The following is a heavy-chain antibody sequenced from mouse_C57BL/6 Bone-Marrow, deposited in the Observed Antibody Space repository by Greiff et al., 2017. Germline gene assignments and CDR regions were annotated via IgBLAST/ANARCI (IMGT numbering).Heavy chain of an antibody. D-gene: IGHD1-1*01. CDR1: GYTFTSYW. V-gene: IGHV1-64*01. Sequence: QVQLQQPGAELVKPGASVKLSCKASGYTFTSYWMHWVKQRPGQGLEWIGMIHPNSGSTNYNEKFKSKATLTVDKSSSTAYMQLSSLTSEDSAVYYCARRHYYGSMDYWGQGTSVTVSS. CDR2: IHPNSGST. J-gene: IGHJ4*01. CDR3: ARRHYYGSMDY.